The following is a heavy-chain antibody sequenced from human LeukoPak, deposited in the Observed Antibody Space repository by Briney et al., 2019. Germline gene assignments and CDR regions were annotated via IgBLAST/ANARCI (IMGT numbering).Heavy chain of an antibody. V-gene: IGHV3-30*18. D-gene: IGHD6-13*01. CDR2: ISYDGSNK. CDR1: GFTFSSYG. J-gene: IGHJ5*02. Sequence: GGSLRLSCAASGFTFSSYGMHWVRQAPGKGLEWVAVISYDGSNKYYADSVKGRFTISRDNSKNTLYLQMNSLRAEDTAVYYCAKSLAAAGTFGSFDPWGQGTLVTVSS. CDR3: AKSLAAAGTFGSFDP.